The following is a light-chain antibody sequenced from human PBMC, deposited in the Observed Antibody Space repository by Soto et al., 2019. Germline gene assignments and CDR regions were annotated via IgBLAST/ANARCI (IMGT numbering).Light chain of an antibody. CDR2: GAS. Sequence: EIVMTQSPATVPASPWERATLSCMASQIVSSNLAWYQQKVGQAPRLLIYGASTRATGIPARFSGSGSGTEFTLTIRRLPSEDFAVYYCQPYNNLPPWTFRQGTKVDIK. CDR3: QPYNNLPPWT. CDR1: QIVSSN. J-gene: IGKJ1*01. V-gene: IGKV3-15*01.